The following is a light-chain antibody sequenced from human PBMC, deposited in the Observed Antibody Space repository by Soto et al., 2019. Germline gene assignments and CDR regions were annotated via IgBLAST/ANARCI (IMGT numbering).Light chain of an antibody. CDR3: SSYTSSSTYV. V-gene: IGLV2-14*03. CDR2: DVS. J-gene: IGLJ1*01. Sequence: QSALTKPASVSGAPGQWIAISCTGTSSDVGGYNYVSWYQHHPGKAPKLMVYDVSNRPSGVSNRFSGSKSGNTASLTISGLQAEDEADYYCSSYTSSSTYVFGTGTKVTVL. CDR1: SSDVGGYNY.